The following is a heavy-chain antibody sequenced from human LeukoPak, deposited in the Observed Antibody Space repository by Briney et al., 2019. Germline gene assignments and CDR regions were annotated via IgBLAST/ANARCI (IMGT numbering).Heavy chain of an antibody. D-gene: IGHD3-10*01. CDR3: ARNVLLWFGELLNTNFDY. J-gene: IGHJ4*02. V-gene: IGHV4-38-2*02. CDR1: GYSISSGYY. CDR2: IYHSGRT. Sequence: SETLSLTCTVSGYSISSGYYWGWIRQPPGKGLEWIGSIYHSGRTYYNPSLKSRVTISVDTSKNQFSLKLSSVTAADTAVYYCARNVLLWFGELLNTNFDYWGQGTLVTVSS.